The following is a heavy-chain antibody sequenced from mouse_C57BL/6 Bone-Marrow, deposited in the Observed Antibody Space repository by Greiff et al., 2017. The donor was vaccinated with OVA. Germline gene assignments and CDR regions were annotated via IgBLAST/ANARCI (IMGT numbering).Heavy chain of an antibody. CDR3: ARYRTVVADWYFDV. D-gene: IGHD1-1*01. CDR2: ILPGSGST. J-gene: IGHJ1*03. CDR1: GYTFTGYW. V-gene: IGHV1-9*01. Sequence: VKLMESGAELMKPGASVKLSCKATGYTFTGYWIEWVKQRPGHGLEWIGEILPGSGSTNDNEKFKGKATFTADTSSNTAYMQLSSLTTEDSAIYYCARYRTVVADWYFDVWGTGTTVTVSS.